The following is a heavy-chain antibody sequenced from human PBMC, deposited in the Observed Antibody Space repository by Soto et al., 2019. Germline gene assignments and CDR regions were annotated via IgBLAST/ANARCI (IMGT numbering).Heavy chain of an antibody. CDR2: INSDGSST. J-gene: IGHJ6*02. V-gene: IGHV3-74*01. D-gene: IGHD2-21*01. CDR1: GFTFSSYW. Sequence: EVQLVESGGGLVQPGGSLRLSCAASGFTFSSYWMNWVRQAPGKGLVWVSRINSDGSSTSYVDSVKGRFTISRDNAKNTLYLQMNSLRGEDTAVYYCARRDQIAYYYGMDVWGQGTTVTVSS. CDR3: ARRDQIAYYYGMDV.